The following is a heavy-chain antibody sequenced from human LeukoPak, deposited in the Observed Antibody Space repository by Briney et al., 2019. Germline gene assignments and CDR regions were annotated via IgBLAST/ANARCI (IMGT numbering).Heavy chain of an antibody. Sequence: SETLSLICAVYGGSFSGYYWSWIRQPPGKRLEWIGEINHSGSTNYNPSLKSRVTISVDTSKNQFSLKLSSVTAADTAVYYCARARLRLRPLDAFDIWGQGTMVTVSS. CDR2: INHSGST. CDR3: ARARLRLRPLDAFDI. D-gene: IGHD3-16*01. CDR1: GGSFSGYY. V-gene: IGHV4-34*01. J-gene: IGHJ3*02.